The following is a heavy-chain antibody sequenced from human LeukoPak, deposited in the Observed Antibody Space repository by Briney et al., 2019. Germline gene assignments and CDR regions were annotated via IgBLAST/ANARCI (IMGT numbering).Heavy chain of an antibody. V-gene: IGHV3-21*01. CDR3: AREGQQLGLFDY. CDR2: ISSSSSYI. J-gene: IGHJ4*02. D-gene: IGHD6-13*01. Sequence: GGSLRLSCAASGYTFSSYSMTWVRQAPGKGLEWVSSISSSSSYIYYAGSVKGRFTISRDNAKNSLYLQMNSLRAEDTAVYYVAREGQQLGLFDYWGQGTLVTVSS. CDR1: GYTFSSYS.